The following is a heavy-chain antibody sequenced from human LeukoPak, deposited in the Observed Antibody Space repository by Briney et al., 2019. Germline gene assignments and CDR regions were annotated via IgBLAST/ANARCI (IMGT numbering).Heavy chain of an antibody. Sequence: GGSLRLFCAASGFTFSSYSMHWVREAPGKGLEWVSSISSSSSYIYYADSVKGRFTISRDNAKNSLYLQMNSLRAEDTAVYYCARDFPGGGNHNWFDPWGQGTLVTVSS. V-gene: IGHV3-21*01. D-gene: IGHD2-15*01. CDR1: GFTFSSYS. CDR2: ISSSSSYI. CDR3: ARDFPGGGNHNWFDP. J-gene: IGHJ5*02.